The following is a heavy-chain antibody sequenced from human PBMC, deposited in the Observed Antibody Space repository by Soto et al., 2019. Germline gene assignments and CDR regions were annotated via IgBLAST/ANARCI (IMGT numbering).Heavy chain of an antibody. D-gene: IGHD2-15*01. CDR3: ARQILVGYYYYYGMDV. V-gene: IGHV1-2*04. CDR1: GYTFTGYY. CDR2: INPNSGGT. J-gene: IGHJ6*02. Sequence: ASVKVSCKASGYTFTGYYMHWVRQAPGQGLEWMGWINPNSGGTNYAQKFQGWVTMTRDTSISTAYMELSRLRSDDTAVYYCARQILVGYYYYYGMDVWGQGTTVTVSS.